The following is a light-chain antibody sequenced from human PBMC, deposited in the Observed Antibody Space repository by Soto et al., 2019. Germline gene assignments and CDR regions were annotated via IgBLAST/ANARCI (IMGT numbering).Light chain of an antibody. Sequence: EIVLTQSPGTLSLSPGERATLSCRASQSVSSSYLAWYQQKPGQAPKVLIYRASSRATGIPDRFSGSGSGTDFTLTISRLEPEDFAVYYCQQYNDWPPGGAFGQGTKLEIK. CDR2: RAS. J-gene: IGKJ2*01. V-gene: IGKV3-20*01. CDR3: QQYNDWPPGGA. CDR1: QSVSSSY.